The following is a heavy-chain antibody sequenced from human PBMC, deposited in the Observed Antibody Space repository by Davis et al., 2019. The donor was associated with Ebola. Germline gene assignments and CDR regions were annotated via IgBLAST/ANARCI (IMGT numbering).Heavy chain of an antibody. Sequence: GESLKISCAASRFTFSSYAISWVRQAPGKGLEWVSGISGSGGSTYYADSVKGRFTISRDNSKNTLYLQMNSLRAEDTAVYYCAKCGTIYPSGYFDYWGQGTLVTVSS. CDR1: RFTFSSYA. CDR3: AKCGTIYPSGYFDY. CDR2: ISGSGGST. V-gene: IGHV3-23*01. D-gene: IGHD3-3*01. J-gene: IGHJ4*02.